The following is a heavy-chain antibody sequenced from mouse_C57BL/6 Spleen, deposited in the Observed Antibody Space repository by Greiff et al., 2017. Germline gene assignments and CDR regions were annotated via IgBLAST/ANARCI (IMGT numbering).Heavy chain of an antibody. CDR2: ISSGSSTI. J-gene: IGHJ2*01. V-gene: IGHV5-17*01. D-gene: IGHD2-1*01. Sequence: EVKVEESGGGLVKPGGSLKLSCAASGFTFSDYGMHWVRQAPEKGLEWVAYISSGSSTISYADTVKGRFTISRDNAKNTLFLQMTSLRSEDTAMXYCARNYKTPDYFDYWGKGTTLTVSS. CDR1: GFTFSDYG. CDR3: ARNYKTPDYFDY.